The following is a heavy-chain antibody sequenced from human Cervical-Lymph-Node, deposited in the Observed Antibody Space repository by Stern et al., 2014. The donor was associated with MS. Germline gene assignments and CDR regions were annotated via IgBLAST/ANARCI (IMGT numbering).Heavy chain of an antibody. CDR2: IYPGDSDT. Sequence: VQLGPSVAKAKKPGESLKISCKGSGYSFPANWIAWARPMPGKGLEWMGTIYPGDSDTRDSPSFQGQVTSSADKSISTAYLQWSSLKASDTAMYYCARDYGDYAFDYWGQGTLVTVSS. CDR3: ARDYGDYAFDY. CDR1: GYSFPANW. V-gene: IGHV5-51*01. D-gene: IGHD4-17*01. J-gene: IGHJ4*02.